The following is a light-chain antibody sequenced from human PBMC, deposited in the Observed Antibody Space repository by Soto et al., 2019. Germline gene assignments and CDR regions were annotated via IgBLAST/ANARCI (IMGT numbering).Light chain of an antibody. CDR2: DAS. V-gene: IGKV1-5*01. Sequence: DIQMTQSPSTLSASVGDRVTITCRASQSISSWLVWYQQKPGKAPKLRIYDASSLESGVPSRFSGSGSGTEFTLTISSLQPDDFATYYCQQYNSYSLTFGGGTKVEIK. CDR3: QQYNSYSLT. J-gene: IGKJ4*01. CDR1: QSISSW.